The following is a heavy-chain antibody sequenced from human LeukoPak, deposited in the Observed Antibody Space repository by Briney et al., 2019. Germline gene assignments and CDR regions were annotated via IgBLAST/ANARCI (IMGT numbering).Heavy chain of an antibody. V-gene: IGHV3-23*01. CDR1: GFTFSSYG. J-gene: IGHJ6*03. CDR3: AKDGGEYYDILTGYYPRLYYMDV. D-gene: IGHD3-9*01. CDR2: ISGSGGST. Sequence: PGGSLRLSCAASGFTFSSYGMSWVRQAPGKGLEWVSAISGSGGSTYYADSMKGRFTISRDNSKNTLYLQMNSLRAEDTAVYYCAKDGGEYYDILTGYYPRLYYMDVWGKGTTVTISS.